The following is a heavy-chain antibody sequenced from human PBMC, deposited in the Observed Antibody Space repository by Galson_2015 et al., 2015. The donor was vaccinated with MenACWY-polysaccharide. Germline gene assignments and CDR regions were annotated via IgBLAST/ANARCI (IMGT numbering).Heavy chain of an antibody. CDR2: ILNNGRP. CDR1: GDSITSAGYY. V-gene: IGHV4-31*03. J-gene: IGHJ5*02. D-gene: IGHD3-3*01. Sequence: TLSLTCSVSGDSITSAGYYWTWIRQHPETGLEWIGYILNNGRPTSNPSLRSRVTVSSDTSRNQFSLTLTSVTAADTATYYCAGIPSTMSSFGWFDPWGQGILVTVSS. CDR3: AGIPSTMSSFGWFDP.